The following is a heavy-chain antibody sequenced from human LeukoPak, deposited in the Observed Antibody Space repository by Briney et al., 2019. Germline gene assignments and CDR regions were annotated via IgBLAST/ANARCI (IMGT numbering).Heavy chain of an antibody. CDR1: SGSVSSSSYY. CDR2: IFYSGST. J-gene: IGHJ4*02. CDR3: ARARSSDY. V-gene: IGHV4-39*07. Sequence: SETLSLTCAVSSGSVSSSSYYWGWIRQPPGKGLEWIGSIFYSGSTYYNPSLKSRVTISVDTSKNQFSLKLSSVTAADTAVYYCARARSSDYWGQGTLVTVSS.